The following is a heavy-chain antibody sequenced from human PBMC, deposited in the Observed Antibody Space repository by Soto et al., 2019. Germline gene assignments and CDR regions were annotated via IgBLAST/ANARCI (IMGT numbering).Heavy chain of an antibody. J-gene: IGHJ4*02. D-gene: IGHD4-17*01. CDR1: GFTFRSYG. CDR2: ISGRAETT. Sequence: EVQLLESGGGLVQPGGSLRLSCAASGFTFRSYGMNWVRQAPGQGLEWVSGISGRAETTYYADSVKGRFTMSRDNSKNTVFLQMNSLRAEDTAIYYCVKDRPLGLPGYSLDFWGQGALVTVSS. CDR3: VKDRPLGLPGYSLDF. V-gene: IGHV3-23*01.